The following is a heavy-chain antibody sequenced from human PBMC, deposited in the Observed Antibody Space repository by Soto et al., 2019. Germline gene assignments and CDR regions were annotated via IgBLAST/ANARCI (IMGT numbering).Heavy chain of an antibody. V-gene: IGHV1-69*01. J-gene: IGHJ6*02. D-gene: IGHD5-12*01. Sequence: QVQLVQSGPEVKKPGSSVKVSCRASGGTFSDSALSWVRQAPGQGLEWMGGIIPMFGSPEYAQKFLGRVTITADVSTSTAYMELSSLRVDDTAKYYCAREWIGYGGGFSFYGMDVWGQGTTVTVSS. CDR2: IIPMFGSP. CDR3: AREWIGYGGGFSFYGMDV. CDR1: GGTFSDSA.